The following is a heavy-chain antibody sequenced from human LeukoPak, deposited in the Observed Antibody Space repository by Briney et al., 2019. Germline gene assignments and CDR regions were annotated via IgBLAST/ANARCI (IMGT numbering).Heavy chain of an antibody. J-gene: IGHJ5*02. Sequence: ASVTVSCMASGYTFTSYYMHWVRQAPGQGLEWMGIINPSGGSTSYAQKFQGRVTMTRDTSTSTVYMELSSLRSEDTAVYYCARDRELGYCSGGSCYPRPPYNWFDPWGQGTLVTVSS. CDR1: GYTFTSYY. CDR3: ARDRELGYCSGGSCYPRPPYNWFDP. CDR2: INPSGGST. V-gene: IGHV1-46*01. D-gene: IGHD2-15*01.